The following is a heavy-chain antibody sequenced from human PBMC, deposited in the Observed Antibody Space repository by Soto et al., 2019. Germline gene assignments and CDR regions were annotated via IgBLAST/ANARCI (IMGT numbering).Heavy chain of an antibody. Sequence: SETLSLTCAVYGGSFSGYYWSWIRQPPGKGLEWIGEINHSGSTNYNPSLKSRVTISVDTSKNQFSLKLSSVTAADTAVYYCARGLGVPRFGLRRGGGLLRLDYWGQGTLVTVSS. V-gene: IGHV4-34*01. J-gene: IGHJ4*02. CDR2: INHSGST. CDR3: ARGLGVPRFGLRRGGGLLRLDY. CDR1: GGSFSGYY. D-gene: IGHD3-3*01.